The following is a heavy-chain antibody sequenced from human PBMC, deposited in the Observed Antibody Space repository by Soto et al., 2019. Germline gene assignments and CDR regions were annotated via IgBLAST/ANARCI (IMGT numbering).Heavy chain of an antibody. CDR2: INPATGSA. CDR1: GYPVTAYY. V-gene: IGHV1-2*02. Sequence: QLHLVQSGAVVKKPGASVTVSCSASGYPVTAYYMHWVRQAPGRGLEWMGGINPATGSAKYTQTYQGRVPITRDTSTITDYMELSGVNSEDTAVFYCARGGGVGVAGSAAFDMWGQGTLVTVSS. CDR3: ARGGGVGVAGSAAFDM. J-gene: IGHJ3*02. D-gene: IGHD3-3*01.